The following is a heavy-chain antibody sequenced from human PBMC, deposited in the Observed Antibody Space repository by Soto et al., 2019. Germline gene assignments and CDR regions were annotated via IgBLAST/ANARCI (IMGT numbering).Heavy chain of an antibody. CDR1: AGSISSPGYY. J-gene: IGHJ3*02. CDR2: IFHTGST. V-gene: IGHV4-31*03. D-gene: IGHD1-1*01. Sequence: QVQLQESGPGLMKPSQTLSLTCSVSAGSISSPGYYWSWIRQHPGKGLEWVGYIFHTGSTDYNPSLKSRLTMSVDTSKNQFSLKLTSVTAADTALYYCARGATATTARGACDIWGQGTMVTVSS. CDR3: ARGATATTARGACDI.